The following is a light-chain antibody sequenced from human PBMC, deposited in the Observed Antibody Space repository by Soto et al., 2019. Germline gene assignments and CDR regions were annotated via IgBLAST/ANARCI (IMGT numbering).Light chain of an antibody. CDR1: SSDVGGYNY. V-gene: IGLV2-14*01. Sequence: QSALTQPASVSGSHGQSITISCTGTSSDVGGYNYVSWYQQHPGKAPKLMIYDVSNRPSRVSNRFSGSKSGNTASLTISGLQAEDEAEYYCSSYTSSSTYVFGTGTKLTVL. CDR2: DVS. J-gene: IGLJ1*01. CDR3: SSYTSSSTYV.